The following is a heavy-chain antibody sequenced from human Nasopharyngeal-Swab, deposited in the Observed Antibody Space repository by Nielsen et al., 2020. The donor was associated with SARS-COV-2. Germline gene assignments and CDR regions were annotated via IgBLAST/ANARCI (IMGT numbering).Heavy chain of an antibody. D-gene: IGHD1-1*01. Sequence: VRQAQGQGLEWVAVIWYDGSNKYYADSVKGRFTISRDNSKNTLYLQMNSLRAEDTAVYYCARGVRYNWNPDAFDIWGQGTMVTVSS. CDR2: IWYDGSNK. V-gene: IGHV3-33*01. J-gene: IGHJ3*02. CDR3: ARGVRYNWNPDAFDI.